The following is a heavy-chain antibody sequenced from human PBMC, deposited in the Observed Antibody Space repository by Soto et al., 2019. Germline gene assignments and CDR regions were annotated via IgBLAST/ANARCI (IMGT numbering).Heavy chain of an antibody. CDR3: ARDSSGYYYTLYFDL. D-gene: IGHD3-22*01. CDR2: IYYSGST. J-gene: IGHJ2*01. Sequence: QVQLQESGPGLVKPSQTLSLTCTVSGGSISSGGYYWSWIRQHPGKGLEWIGYIYYSGSTYYNPSLKRRVTISGDTSKNQFSLKLSSVTAADTAVYYCARDSSGYYYTLYFDLWGRGTLVTVSS. CDR1: GGSISSGGYY. V-gene: IGHV4-31*03.